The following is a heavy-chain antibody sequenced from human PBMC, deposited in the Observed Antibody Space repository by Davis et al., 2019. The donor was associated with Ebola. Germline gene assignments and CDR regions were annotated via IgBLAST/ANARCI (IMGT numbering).Heavy chain of an antibody. V-gene: IGHV1-18*04. CDR3: ARRRTWYGTGLDY. Sequence: ASVKVSCKASGYRFTDYGITWVRQAPGQGLEWMGWISAYNGNTNYAQKLQDRVTLTTDTSTTTAYMEVRGLRSDDTAVYYCARRRTWYGTGLDYWGQGTLVTVSS. CDR1: GYRFTDYG. CDR2: ISAYNGNT. D-gene: IGHD6-13*01. J-gene: IGHJ4*02.